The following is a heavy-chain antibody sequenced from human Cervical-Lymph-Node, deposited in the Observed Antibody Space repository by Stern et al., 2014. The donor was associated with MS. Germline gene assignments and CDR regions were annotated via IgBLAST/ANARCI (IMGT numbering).Heavy chain of an antibody. J-gene: IGHJ4*02. CDR3: TSMSTGTMRY. CDR1: GFTFSDAW. V-gene: IGHV3-15*01. D-gene: IGHD5/OR15-5a*01. Sequence: EVQLVQSGGGLVEPGGSLRLSCAAYGFTFSDAWMSWVRQAPGKGLEWVGLIKSNTAGGTTDYTAPVKGRFTISKDDSKNTLFLQMNSLKTEDTAMYYCTSMSTGTMRYWGPGTLVTVSS. CDR2: IKSNTAGGTT.